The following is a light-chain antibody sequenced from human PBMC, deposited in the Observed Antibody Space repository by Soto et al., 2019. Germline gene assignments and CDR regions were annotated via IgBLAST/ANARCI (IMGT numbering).Light chain of an antibody. CDR3: QQRSTWQFT. CDR2: DAS. Sequence: EIVLTQSPATLSLSPGERATLSCRASQSVSSYLAWYQQKPGQAPRLLIYDASKWATGIPARFIGSGSGTDFTLTISSLEPEDFAVYYCQQRSTWQFTFGPGIIVDI. V-gene: IGKV3-11*01. CDR1: QSVSSY. J-gene: IGKJ3*01.